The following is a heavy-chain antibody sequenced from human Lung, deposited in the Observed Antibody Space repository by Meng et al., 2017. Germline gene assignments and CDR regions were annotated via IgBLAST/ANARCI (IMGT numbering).Heavy chain of an antibody. CDR3: ARDISGPVGYFDY. J-gene: IGHJ4*02. D-gene: IGHD1-20*01. CDR2: ISSSGSTI. V-gene: IGHV3-11*01. CDR1: GFTFSDYY. Sequence: QVQLGEAGGGVGKPGGSLRSAGAASGFTFSDYYMSWIRQAPGKGLEWVSYISSSGSTIYYADSVKGRFTISRDNAKNSLYLQMNSLRAEDTAVYYCARDISGPVGYFDYWGQGTLVTVSS.